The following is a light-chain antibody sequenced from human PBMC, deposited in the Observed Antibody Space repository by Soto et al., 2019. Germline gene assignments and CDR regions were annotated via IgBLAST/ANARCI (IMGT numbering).Light chain of an antibody. CDR2: RNN. CDR1: TSNIGRNY. CDR3: ASWDDSLSAEV. J-gene: IGLJ1*01. V-gene: IGLV1-47*01. Sequence: QSVLTQPPSTSGTPGQRVTISCSGSTSNIGRNYVYWYQQFPGTAPKLLIYRNNQRTSGVPDRFSGSRSDTSASLAIRGLRSEDEAYYFCASWDDSLSAEVFGPGTKVTVL.